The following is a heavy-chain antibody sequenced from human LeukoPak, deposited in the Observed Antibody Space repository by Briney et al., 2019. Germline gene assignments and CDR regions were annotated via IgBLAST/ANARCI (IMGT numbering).Heavy chain of an antibody. D-gene: IGHD3-9*01. Sequence: ASVKVSCKASGYTFTSYAMHWVRQAPGQRLEWMGWINAGNGNTKYSQKFQGRVTITRDTSASTAYKELSSLRSEDTAVYYCARARVRYYDILIDENPPFDYWGQGTLVTVSS. CDR1: GYTFTSYA. CDR3: ARARVRYYDILIDENPPFDY. V-gene: IGHV1-3*01. CDR2: INAGNGNT. J-gene: IGHJ4*02.